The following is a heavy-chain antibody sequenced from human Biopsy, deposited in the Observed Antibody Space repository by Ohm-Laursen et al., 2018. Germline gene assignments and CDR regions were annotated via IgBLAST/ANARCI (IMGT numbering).Heavy chain of an antibody. Sequence: SDTLSLTCAASGGSISGYYWSWIRQPPGKGLEWIGEINHRGYTDYNASLKGRVSISVDTSKNQLSLNLTSATAADTAVFYCARSGQWARYYFDYWGHGTLVTVSP. CDR2: INHRGYT. J-gene: IGHJ4*01. V-gene: IGHV4-34*01. D-gene: IGHD6-19*01. CDR1: GGSISGYY. CDR3: ARSGQWARYYFDY.